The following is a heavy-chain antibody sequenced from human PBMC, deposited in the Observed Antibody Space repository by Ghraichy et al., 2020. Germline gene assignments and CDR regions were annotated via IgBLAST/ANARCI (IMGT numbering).Heavy chain of an antibody. Sequence: GGSLRLSCAASGFTFDDYAMHWVRQAPGKGLEWVSGISWNSGSIGYADSVKGRFTISRDNAKNSLYMQMNSLRAEDTALYYCAKDIAQWLGAYAFDIWGQGTMVTVSS. V-gene: IGHV3-9*01. CDR3: AKDIAQWLGAYAFDI. CDR1: GFTFDDYA. J-gene: IGHJ3*02. CDR2: ISWNSGSI. D-gene: IGHD6-19*01.